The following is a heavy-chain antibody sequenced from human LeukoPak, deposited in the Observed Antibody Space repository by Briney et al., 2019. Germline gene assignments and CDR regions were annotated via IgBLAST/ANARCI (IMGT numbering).Heavy chain of an antibody. CDR2: ISTDGSST. V-gene: IGHV3-74*01. CDR1: GFTFSSYW. J-gene: IGHJ3*02. CDR3: VREYSSSSGRAFDI. Sequence: GGSLRLSCAASGFTFSSYWMPWVRQAPGKGLVWVSRISTDGSSTNSADSVKGRLTISRDNAKNTLYLQMNSLRAEDTAVYYCVREYSSSSGRAFDIWGQGTMVTVSP. D-gene: IGHD6-6*01.